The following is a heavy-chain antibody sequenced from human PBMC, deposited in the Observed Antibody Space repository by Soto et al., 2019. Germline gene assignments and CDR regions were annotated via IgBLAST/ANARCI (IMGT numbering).Heavy chain of an antibody. J-gene: IGHJ6*03. Sequence: ASVKVSCKASGYTFTSYYMHWVRQAPGQGLEWMGIINPSGGSTSYAQKFQGRVTMTRDTSTSTVYMELSSLRSEDTAVYYCARDPAPAIVATSKFWGLKYCMEVWGKGTTVSVS. D-gene: IGHD5-12*01. CDR2: INPSGGST. CDR3: ARDPAPAIVATSKFWGLKYCMEV. CDR1: GYTFTSYY. V-gene: IGHV1-46*01.